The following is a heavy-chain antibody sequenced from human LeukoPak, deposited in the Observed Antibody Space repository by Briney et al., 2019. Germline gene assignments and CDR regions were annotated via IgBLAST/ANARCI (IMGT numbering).Heavy chain of an antibody. CDR2: IKQDGEEN. Sequence: PGGSLRLSCAASGFTFSRFWMSWVRQAPGKGLEWVANIKQDGEENFYVDSVKGRFTISRDNAKNTLYLQMNSLRAEDTAVYYCAKEEGYYYDSGGYYVEYFQHWGQGTLVTVSS. CDR1: GFTFSRFW. J-gene: IGHJ1*01. D-gene: IGHD3-22*01. V-gene: IGHV3-7*03. CDR3: AKEEGYYYDSGGYYVEYFQH.